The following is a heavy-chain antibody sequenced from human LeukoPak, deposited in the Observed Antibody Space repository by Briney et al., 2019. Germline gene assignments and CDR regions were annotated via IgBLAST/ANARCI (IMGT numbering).Heavy chain of an antibody. CDR2: IRYDGSNK. J-gene: IGHJ4*02. CDR1: GFTFSSYG. V-gene: IGHV3-30*02. Sequence: PGGSLRLSCAASGFTFSSYGMHWVRQAPGKGLEWVAFIRYDGSNKYYADSVKGRFTISRDNSKNTLYLQMNSLRAEDTAVYYCARESQAYYYGSGSPNYWGQGTLVTVSS. CDR3: ARESQAYYYGSGSPNY. D-gene: IGHD3-10*01.